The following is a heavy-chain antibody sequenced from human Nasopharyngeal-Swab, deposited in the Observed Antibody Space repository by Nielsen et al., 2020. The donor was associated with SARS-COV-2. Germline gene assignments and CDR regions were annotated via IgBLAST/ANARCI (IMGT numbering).Heavy chain of an antibody. J-gene: IGHJ6*03. CDR3: ARIGAVGARVYYYMDV. Sequence: WIRQPPGKGLEWVAYISASSGTIEYPDAVKGRFIISRDNSQNSLSLQMNSLRGEDTAVYFCARIGAVGARVYYYMDVWGKGTTVPSP. CDR2: ISASSGTI. D-gene: IGHD4/OR15-4a*01. V-gene: IGHV3-48*01.